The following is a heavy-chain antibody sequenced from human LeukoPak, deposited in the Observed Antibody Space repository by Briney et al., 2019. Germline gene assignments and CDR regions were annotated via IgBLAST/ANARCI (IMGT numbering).Heavy chain of an antibody. CDR3: ARSNQADDY. CDR1: GFTVSSNY. J-gene: IGHJ4*02. D-gene: IGHD1-14*01. V-gene: IGHV3-74*01. CDR2: INPGGSST. Sequence: GGSLRLSCAASGFTVSSNYMSWVRQVPGKGLVWVSRINPGGSSTAYADSVKGRFTISRDNAKNTLYLQMDSLRAEDTAIYYCARSNQADDYWGQGTLVTVSS.